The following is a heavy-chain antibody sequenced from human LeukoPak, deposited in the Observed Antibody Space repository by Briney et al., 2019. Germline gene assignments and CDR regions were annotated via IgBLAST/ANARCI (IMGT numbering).Heavy chain of an antibody. CDR1: GFTFSDYY. J-gene: IGHJ4*02. D-gene: IGHD2/OR15-2a*01. CDR3: ARDKNRNYYFDY. V-gene: IGHV3-11*01. CDR2: ISSSGSTI. Sequence: GGSLRLSCAASGFTFSDYYMSWIRQAPGKGLEWVSYISSSGSTIYYADPVKGRFTISRDNAKNSLYLQMNSLRAEDTAVYYCARDKNRNYYFDYWGQGTLVTVSS.